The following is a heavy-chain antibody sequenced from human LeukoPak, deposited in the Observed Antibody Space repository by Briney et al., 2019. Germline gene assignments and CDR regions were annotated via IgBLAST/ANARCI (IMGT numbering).Heavy chain of an antibody. CDR1: GYIFTKYV. D-gene: IGHD2-21*01. J-gene: IGHJ4*02. CDR3: ARDDCGDTCYPGGY. CDR2: IKAGDGDT. Sequence: ASVKVSCKASGYIFTKYVVHWVRQAPGQRPEWMGWIKAGDGDTKYSQNFQDRLTITRDTSASTVYMELSSLTSEDTALYYCARDDCGDTCYPGGYWGQGTLVTVSS. V-gene: IGHV1-3*01.